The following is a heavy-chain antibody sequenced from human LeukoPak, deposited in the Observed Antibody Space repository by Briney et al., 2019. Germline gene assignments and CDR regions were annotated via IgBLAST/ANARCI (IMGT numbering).Heavy chain of an antibody. Sequence: GGSLRLSCAASGFTFSSYSMNWVRQAPGKGLEWVSSTSSSRSDTDHADSAKGLYTISRDNATNSLSLQMNSLRAEDTAVYYCARDGSIVGATIYYYYYMDVWGKATTVTVSS. CDR2: TSSSRSDT. D-gene: IGHD1-26*01. CDR3: ARDGSIVGATIYYYYYMDV. J-gene: IGHJ6*03. V-gene: IGHV3-21*01. CDR1: GFTFSSYS.